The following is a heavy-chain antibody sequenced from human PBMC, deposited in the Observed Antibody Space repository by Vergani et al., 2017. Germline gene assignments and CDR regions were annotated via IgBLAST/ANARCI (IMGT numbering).Heavy chain of an antibody. CDR2: IYYSGST. J-gene: IGHJ3*02. V-gene: IGHV4-39*07. CDR3: ARAKPDGTPIVVVVGAFDI. D-gene: IGHD2-15*01. Sequence: QLQLQESGPGLVKPSETLSLTCTVSGGSISSSSYYWGWIRQPPGKGLEWIGSIYYSGSTYYNPSLKSRVTISVDTSKNQFSLKLSSVTAADTAVYYCARAKPDGTPIVVVVGAFDIWGQGTMVTVSS. CDR1: GGSISSSSYY.